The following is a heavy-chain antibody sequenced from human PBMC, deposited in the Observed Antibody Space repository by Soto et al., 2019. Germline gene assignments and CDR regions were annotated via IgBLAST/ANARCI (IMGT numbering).Heavy chain of an antibody. J-gene: IGHJ6*02. Sequence: TSETLSLTCTVSGGSITSGGYSWTWIRQSPGKGLEWIGYTYQSGSAYYNPSLKSRVTISVDRSKNQFSLNLTSVTAADTAVYYCARDYYGMDVWGQGTTVTVSS. CDR3: ARDYYGMDV. V-gene: IGHV4-30-2*06. CDR2: TYQSGSA. CDR1: GGSITSGGYS.